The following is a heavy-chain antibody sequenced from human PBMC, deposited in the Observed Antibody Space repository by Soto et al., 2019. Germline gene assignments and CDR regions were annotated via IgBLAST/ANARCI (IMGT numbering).Heavy chain of an antibody. J-gene: IGHJ6*02. CDR1: GFTVSSNY. V-gene: IGHV3-53*02. CDR3: ARDPPATRHGMDV. CDR2: IYSGGST. Sequence: EVQLVETGGGLIQPGGSLRLSCAASGFTVSSNYMSWVRQAPGKGLEWVSVIYSGGSTYYAASVRGRFTISRDNSKNTLYLQMKTLRAEDTAVYYCARDPPATRHGMDVWGQGTTVTVSS.